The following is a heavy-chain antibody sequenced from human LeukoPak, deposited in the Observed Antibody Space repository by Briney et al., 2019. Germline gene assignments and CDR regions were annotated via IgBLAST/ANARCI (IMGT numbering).Heavy chain of an antibody. J-gene: IGHJ4*02. CDR1: GFAFSTYW. D-gene: IGHD3-9*01. Sequence: GGSLRLSCAAYGFAFSTYWMSWVRQAPGKGLEWVANIKEDGSEEYHVDSVKGRFTISRDNAENSLYLQMNSLRAEDTAVYYCARCDILTGYWVFWGQGTLATVSS. V-gene: IGHV3-7*01. CDR2: IKEDGSEE. CDR3: ARCDILTGYWVF.